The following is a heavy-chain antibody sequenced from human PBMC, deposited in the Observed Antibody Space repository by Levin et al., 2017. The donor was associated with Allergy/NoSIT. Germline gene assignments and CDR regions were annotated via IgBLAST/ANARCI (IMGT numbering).Heavy chain of an antibody. V-gene: IGHV3-48*01. CDR2: ISSSSSTI. CDR1: GFTFSSYS. CDR3: ARDPDYYDSSGYYYPEYFQH. Sequence: LSLTCAASGFTFSSYSMNWVRQAPGKGLEWVSYISSSSSTIYYADSVKGRFTISRDNAKNSLYLQMNSLRAEDTAVYYCARDPDYYDSSGYYYPEYFQHWGQGTLVTVSS. D-gene: IGHD3-22*01. J-gene: IGHJ1*01.